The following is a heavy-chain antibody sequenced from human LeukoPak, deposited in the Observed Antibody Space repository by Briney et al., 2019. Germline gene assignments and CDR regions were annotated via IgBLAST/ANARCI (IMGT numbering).Heavy chain of an antibody. J-gene: IGHJ3*02. V-gene: IGHV4-4*07. CDR1: GGSISIYY. Sequence: SETLSLTCTVSGGSISIYYWSWIRQPAGKGLEWIGRIYSSGSTNYNPSLKSRVTMSIDTSKSQFSLKLSSVTAADTAVYYCAREPPRRNIVVVVAATVEAFDIWGQGTMVTVSS. CDR2: IYSSGST. CDR3: AREPPRRNIVVVVAATVEAFDI. D-gene: IGHD2-15*01.